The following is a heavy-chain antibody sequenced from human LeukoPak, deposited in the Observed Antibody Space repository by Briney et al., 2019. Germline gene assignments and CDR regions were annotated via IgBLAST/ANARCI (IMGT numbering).Heavy chain of an antibody. D-gene: IGHD5-24*01. CDR2: LTDSGGTT. J-gene: IGHJ3*02. CDR1: GFTLSSYA. Sequence: GGSLRLSCVASGFTLSSYAMGWVRQAPGKRPEWVSSLTDSGGTTYYVDSVKGRFTISRDNSKNTLYLHMNSLRAEDTAMYYCAKKRDAFDIWGKGTVVAVSS. V-gene: IGHV3-23*01. CDR3: AKKRDAFDI.